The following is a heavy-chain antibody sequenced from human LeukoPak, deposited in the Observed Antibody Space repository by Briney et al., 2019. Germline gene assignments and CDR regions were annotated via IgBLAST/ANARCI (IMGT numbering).Heavy chain of an antibody. CDR3: ARADYVWGSYSY. V-gene: IGHV1-8*03. D-gene: IGHD3-16*01. Sequence: WMNPNSGNTGYAQKFQGRVTITRNTSISTAYMELSSLRSEDTAVYYCARADYVWGSYSYWGQGTLVTVSS. J-gene: IGHJ4*02. CDR2: MNPNSGNT.